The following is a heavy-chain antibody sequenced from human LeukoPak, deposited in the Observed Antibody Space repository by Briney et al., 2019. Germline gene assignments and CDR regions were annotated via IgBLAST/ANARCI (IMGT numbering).Heavy chain of an antibody. V-gene: IGHV4-34*01. Sequence: SETLSLTCVVYGGSFSGDYWSWIRQPPGRGLEWIGEINHSGRTNYNPSLKSRVTISVDASKNQFSLKLSSVTAADTAVYYCAREGFGELSHFDYWGQGTLVTVSS. CDR2: INHSGRT. CDR1: GGSFSGDY. J-gene: IGHJ4*02. CDR3: AREGFGELSHFDY. D-gene: IGHD3-10*01.